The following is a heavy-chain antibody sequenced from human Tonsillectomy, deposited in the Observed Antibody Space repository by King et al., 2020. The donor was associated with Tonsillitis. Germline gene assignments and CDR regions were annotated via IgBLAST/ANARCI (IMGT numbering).Heavy chain of an antibody. CDR2: ISYDGSSK. V-gene: IGHV3-30*02. Sequence: VQLVESGGGVVQPGGSLRLSCAASGFTFSDYGMHWVRQAPGKGLEWVAFISYDGSSKFYADSVKGRFAISRDNSKNTLYLQMNSLRTGDTAVYYCVKHLFDPYPETGGQGTLVTVSS. J-gene: IGHJ4*02. CDR3: VKHLFDPYPET. CDR1: GFTFSDYG. D-gene: IGHD3-9*01.